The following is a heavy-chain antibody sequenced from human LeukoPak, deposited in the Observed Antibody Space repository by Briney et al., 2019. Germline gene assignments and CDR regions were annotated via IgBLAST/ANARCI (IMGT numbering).Heavy chain of an antibody. V-gene: IGHV1-2*02. Sequence: GASVKVSCKASGYTFTGYYMHWVRQAPGQGLEWMGWINPNSGGTNYAQKFQGRVTMTRDTSISTAYMELSRLRSDDTAVYYCASLYSSSWSPTDDYWGQGTLVTVSS. D-gene: IGHD6-13*01. CDR3: ASLYSSSWSPTDDY. CDR2: INPNSGGT. J-gene: IGHJ4*02. CDR1: GYTFTGYY.